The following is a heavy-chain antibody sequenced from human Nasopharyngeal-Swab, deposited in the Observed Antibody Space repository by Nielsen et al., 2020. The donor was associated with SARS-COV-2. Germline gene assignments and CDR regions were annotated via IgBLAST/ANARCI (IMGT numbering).Heavy chain of an antibody. CDR2: ISGSGGST. D-gene: IGHD6-13*01. CDR3: AKEGSSSSWFTGSFDY. Sequence: WIRQAPGKGLEWVSAISGSGGSTYYADSVTGRFTISRDNSKNTLYLQMNSLRAEDTALYYCAKEGSSSSWFTGSFDYWGQGTLVTVSS. V-gene: IGHV3-23*01. J-gene: IGHJ4*02.